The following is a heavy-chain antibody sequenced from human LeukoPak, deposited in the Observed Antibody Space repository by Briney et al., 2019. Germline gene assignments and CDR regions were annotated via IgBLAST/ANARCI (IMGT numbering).Heavy chain of an antibody. D-gene: IGHD3-3*01. CDR2: IYSGGST. Sequence: GGSLRLSCAASGFTVSTNYMSWVRQAPGKGLGGVSVIYSGGSTYYSDSVKGRFTISRDNSKNTLYLQMSSLSAEDTAVYYCARATFWSGYQRDSWYLDVWGKATTVTVSS. V-gene: IGHV3-53*05. CDR1: GFTVSTNY. J-gene: IGHJ6*03. CDR3: ARATFWSGYQRDSWYLDV.